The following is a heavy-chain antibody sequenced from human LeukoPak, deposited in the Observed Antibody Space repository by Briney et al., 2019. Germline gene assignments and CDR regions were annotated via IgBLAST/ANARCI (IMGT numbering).Heavy chain of an antibody. CDR2: INYSGNT. V-gene: IGHV4-59*01. CDR1: GVSISSYY. CDR3: AREGRQDYVYFDC. Sequence: PSETLSLTCTVSGVSISSYYWSWLRQPPGKGLEWMGYINYSGNTNYNPSLKSRVTISVDTSKNQSSLRLTSVTAADTAVYYCAREGRQDYVYFDCWGQGTLVTVSS. J-gene: IGHJ4*02. D-gene: IGHD4-17*01.